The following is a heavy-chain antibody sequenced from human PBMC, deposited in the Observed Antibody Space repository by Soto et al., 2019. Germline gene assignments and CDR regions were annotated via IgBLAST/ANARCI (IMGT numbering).Heavy chain of an antibody. CDR1: GFTFSSYV. CDR3: AKVPYDFWSGYYPPLYFDY. Sequence: EVQLLESGGGLVQPGGSLRLSCAASGFTFSSYVMSWVRQAPGKGLEWVSGISGSGGSTYYADSVKGRFTISRDNSKNTLYLQMNCLRAEDTAVYYCAKVPYDFWSGYYPPLYFDYWGQGTLVTVSS. D-gene: IGHD3-3*01. CDR2: ISGSGGST. V-gene: IGHV3-23*01. J-gene: IGHJ4*02.